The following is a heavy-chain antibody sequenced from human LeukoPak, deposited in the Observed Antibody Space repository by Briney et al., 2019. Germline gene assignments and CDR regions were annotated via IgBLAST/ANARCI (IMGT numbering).Heavy chain of an antibody. V-gene: IGHV4-39*01. Sequence: SETLPLTCTVSGGSINSRSDYWGWIRQPPGKGLEWIGSIYYSGSTHYNPSLKSRVTMSIDTSKNQFSLKLGSVTAADTAVYYCARRPGEYGGNDFDYWGQGTLVTVSS. D-gene: IGHD4/OR15-4a*01. CDR2: IYYSGST. J-gene: IGHJ4*02. CDR3: ARRPGEYGGNDFDY. CDR1: GGSINSRSDY.